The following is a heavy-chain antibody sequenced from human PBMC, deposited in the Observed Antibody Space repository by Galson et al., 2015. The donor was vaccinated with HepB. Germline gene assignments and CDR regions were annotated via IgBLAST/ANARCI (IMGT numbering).Heavy chain of an antibody. CDR2: ISAYNGNT. J-gene: IGHJ6*02. Sequence: SVKVSCKASGYTFTSYGISWVRQAPGQGLEWMGWISAYNGNTNYAQKLQGRVTMTTDTSTSTAYMELRSLRSDDTAAYYCARDIAAAGKNYYGMDVWGQGTTVTVSS. CDR1: GYTFTSYG. D-gene: IGHD6-13*01. CDR3: ARDIAAAGKNYYGMDV. V-gene: IGHV1-18*04.